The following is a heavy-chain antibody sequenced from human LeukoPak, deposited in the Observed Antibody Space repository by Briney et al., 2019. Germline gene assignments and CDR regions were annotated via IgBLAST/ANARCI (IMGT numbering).Heavy chain of an antibody. Sequence: SGTLSLTCSVSGASVSSGGSYWTWIRQRPGKGLEWIGYIYYSGYTFYSPSLKNRFFISLDTSKNHFSLKYNAVAAADTAVYYCARGGFSGSGSLFDSWGQGTLVTVSS. CDR1: GASVSSGGSY. J-gene: IGHJ4*02. D-gene: IGHD3-10*01. CDR2: IYYSGYT. V-gene: IGHV4-31*03. CDR3: ARGGFSGSGSLFDS.